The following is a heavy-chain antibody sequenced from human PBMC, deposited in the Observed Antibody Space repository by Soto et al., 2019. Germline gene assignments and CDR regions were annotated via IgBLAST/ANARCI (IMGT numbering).Heavy chain of an antibody. CDR2: IYYSGST. V-gene: IGHV4-59*01. Sequence: KPSETLSLTCTVSGGSISSYYWSWIRQPPGKGLEWIGYIYYSGSTNYNPSLKSRVTISVDTSKTQFSLKLRSVTAADTAVYYCARSPPSGSYFSCFDYWGQGTLVTVSS. CDR1: GGSISSYY. J-gene: IGHJ4*02. D-gene: IGHD1-26*01. CDR3: ARSPPSGSYFSCFDY.